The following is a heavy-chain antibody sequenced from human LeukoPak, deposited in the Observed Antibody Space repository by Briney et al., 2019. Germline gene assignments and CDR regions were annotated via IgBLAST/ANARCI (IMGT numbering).Heavy chain of an antibody. Sequence: PSETLSLTCAVYGGSFSGYYWSWIRQPPGKGLEWIGEINHSGSTNYNPSHKSRVTISVDTSKNQFSLKLSSVTAADTAVYYCARLAVAGRFDYWGQGTLVTVSS. V-gene: IGHV4-34*01. D-gene: IGHD6-19*01. CDR3: ARLAVAGRFDY. CDR2: INHSGST. CDR1: GGSFSGYY. J-gene: IGHJ4*02.